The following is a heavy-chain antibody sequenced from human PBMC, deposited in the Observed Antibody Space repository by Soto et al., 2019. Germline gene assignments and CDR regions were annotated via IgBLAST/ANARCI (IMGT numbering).Heavy chain of an antibody. Sequence: RGESLKISCNGSGYTFTNYWINWVRQMPGKGLEWMGRIDPSDSYTNYSPSFQGHVTISADKSISTASLQWSSLKASDSAIYYCARQAKYDILTGYFPFDDWGQGTLVTVSS. J-gene: IGHJ4*02. D-gene: IGHD3-9*01. CDR2: IDPSDSYT. V-gene: IGHV5-10-1*01. CDR3: ARQAKYDILTGYFPFDD. CDR1: GYTFTNYW.